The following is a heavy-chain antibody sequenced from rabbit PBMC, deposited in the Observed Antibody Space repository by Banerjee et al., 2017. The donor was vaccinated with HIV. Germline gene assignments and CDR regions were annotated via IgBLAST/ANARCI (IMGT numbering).Heavy chain of an antibody. CDR3: ARDMGTVGYAGYAPFNL. J-gene: IGHJ4*01. D-gene: IGHD7-1*01. Sequence: QQQLEESGGDLVKPEGSLTLTCTASGFSFSSGYDMCWVRQAPGKGLEWIACIYAGGSGSTYYANWAKGRFTISKTSSTTVTLQMTSLTAADTATHFCARDMGTVGYAGYAPFNLWGQGTLVTVS. CDR1: GFSFSSGYD. V-gene: IGHV1S45*01. CDR2: IYAGGSGST.